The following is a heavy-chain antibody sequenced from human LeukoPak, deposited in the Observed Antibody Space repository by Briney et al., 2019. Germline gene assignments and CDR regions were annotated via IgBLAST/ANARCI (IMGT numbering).Heavy chain of an antibody. CDR3: ASLFSSGIYGFDY. V-gene: IGHV2-5*01. CDR1: GFSLTTGGVG. J-gene: IGHJ4*02. CDR2: IYSKDDT. D-gene: IGHD3-10*01. Sequence: SGPTLVKPTQTLTLTCTFSGFSLTTGGVGVAWIRQPPGKALEWLALIYSKDDTRYSPSLESRLAITKDTSKNQVVLTMTTMDPVDTATYYCASLFSSGIYGFDYWGQGTLVTVSS.